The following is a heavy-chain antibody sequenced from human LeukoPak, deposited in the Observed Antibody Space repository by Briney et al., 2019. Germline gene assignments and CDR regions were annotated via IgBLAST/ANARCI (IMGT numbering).Heavy chain of an antibody. CDR2: IRYDGSNK. J-gene: IGHJ4*02. CDR3: AKDPDY. V-gene: IGHV3-30*02. CDR1: GFSFSTYG. Sequence: GESLRLSCAASGFSFSTYGLHWVRQAPGKGLEWVAFIRYDGSNKYYADSVKGRFSISRDNSKSTLYLQVNSLRAEDTAVYYCAKDPDYWGQGTLVTVSS.